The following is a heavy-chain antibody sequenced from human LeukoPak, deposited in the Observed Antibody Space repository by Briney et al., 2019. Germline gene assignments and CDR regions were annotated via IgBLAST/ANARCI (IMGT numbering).Heavy chain of an antibody. CDR1: GGSISSGSYY. Sequence: SETLSLTCTVSGGSISSGSYYWSWIRQPAGKGLEWIGRIYTSGSTNYNPSLKSRVTISVDTSKNQFSLKLSSVTAADTAVYYCARHSPNIAAAGYSLDYWGQGTLVTVSS. V-gene: IGHV4-61*02. J-gene: IGHJ4*02. CDR3: ARHSPNIAAAGYSLDY. CDR2: IYTSGST. D-gene: IGHD6-13*01.